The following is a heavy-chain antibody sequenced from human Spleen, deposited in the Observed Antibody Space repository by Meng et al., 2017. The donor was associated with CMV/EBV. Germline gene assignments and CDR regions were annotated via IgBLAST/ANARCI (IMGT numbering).Heavy chain of an antibody. CDR3: ARWGGLFRDEAFDI. J-gene: IGHJ3*02. CDR2: INSDGSST. D-gene: IGHD3-16*01. Sequence: GESLKISCATSGFTFSSYWMHWVRQAPGKGLVWVSRINSDGSSTSYADSVKGRFTISRDNAKNTLYLQMNSLRAEDTAVYYCARWGGLFRDEAFDIWGQGTMVTVSS. CDR1: GFTFSSYW. V-gene: IGHV3-74*01.